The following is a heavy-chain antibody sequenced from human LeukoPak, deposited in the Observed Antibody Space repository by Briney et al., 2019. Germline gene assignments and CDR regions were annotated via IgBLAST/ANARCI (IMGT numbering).Heavy chain of an antibody. CDR2: IIPIFGTA. V-gene: IGHV1-69*13. CDR1: GGTFSSYA. J-gene: IGHJ4*02. CDR3: ARDQGVYSEYSGYDFFDY. D-gene: IGHD5-12*01. Sequence: SVKVSCKASGGTFSSYAISWVRLAPGQGLEWMGGIIPIFGTANYAQKFQGRVTITADESTSTAYMELSSLRSEDTAVYYCARDQGVYSEYSGYDFFDYWGQGTLVTVSS.